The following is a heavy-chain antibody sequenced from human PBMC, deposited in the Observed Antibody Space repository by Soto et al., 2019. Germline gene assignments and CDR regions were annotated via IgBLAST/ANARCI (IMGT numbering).Heavy chain of an antibody. V-gene: IGHV3-23*01. D-gene: IGHD2-2*02. CDR3: AKDGPDCSSTCCYTRTY. J-gene: IGHJ4*02. Sequence: EVQLLESGGGLVQPGGSLRLSCAASGFTFSSYAMSWVRQAPGKGLEWVSAISGSGGSTYYADSVKGRFTISRDNSKNTLYLQMNSLRAEDTAVYYCAKDGPDCSSTCCYTRTYWGQGTLVTVSS. CDR2: ISGSGGST. CDR1: GFTFSSYA.